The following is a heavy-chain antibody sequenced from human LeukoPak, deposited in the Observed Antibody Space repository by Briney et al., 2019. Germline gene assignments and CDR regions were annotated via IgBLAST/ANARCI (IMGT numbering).Heavy chain of an antibody. Sequence: SQTLSLTCAISGDSVSLNSAAWIWITQSPARGLEWLGSSFYRPKLYNDYAVSVKSRITNNPDPSQNQFSLHVNSVTPEEPAVYYCARGGYSSSRRACDIWGQGTMVTVSS. CDR1: GDSVSLNSAA. V-gene: IGHV6-1*01. CDR3: ARGGYSSSRRACDI. D-gene: IGHD6-13*01. J-gene: IGHJ3*02. CDR2: SFYRPKLYN.